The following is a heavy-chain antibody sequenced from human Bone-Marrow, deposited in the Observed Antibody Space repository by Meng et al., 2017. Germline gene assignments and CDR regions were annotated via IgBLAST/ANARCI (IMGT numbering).Heavy chain of an antibody. J-gene: IGHJ1*01. CDR3: ARGTRPLLFQH. V-gene: IGHV4-34*01. CDR2: INHSGST. Sequence: HVQVEQLGGGLLKPSEAVYLLCAVYGGSFSGYQWSWIRQTPGKGLEWIGEINHSGSTNYNPSLKSRVTISVDTSKNQFSLKLSSVTAADTAVYYCARGTRPLLFQHWGQGTLVTVSS. D-gene: IGHD1-1*01. CDR1: GGSFSGYQ.